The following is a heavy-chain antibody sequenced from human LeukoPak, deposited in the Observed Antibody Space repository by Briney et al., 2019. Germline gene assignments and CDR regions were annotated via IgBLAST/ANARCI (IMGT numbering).Heavy chain of an antibody. D-gene: IGHD3-10*01. CDR2: IFHSGTT. Sequence: PSETLSLTYTVSGVSISSYYWSWIRQPPGQGLEWIGYIFHSGTTNYNPSLKSRVTISVDTSKNQFSLKLRSVTAADTAVYYCARDSGTTGEVKFDPWGQGILVTVSS. CDR1: GVSISSYY. V-gene: IGHV4-59*12. J-gene: IGHJ5*02. CDR3: ARDSGTTGEVKFDP.